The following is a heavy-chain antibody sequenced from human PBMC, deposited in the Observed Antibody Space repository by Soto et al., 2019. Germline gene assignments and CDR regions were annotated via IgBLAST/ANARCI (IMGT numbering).Heavy chain of an antibody. Sequence: PSETLSLTCNVSGGSVISGSYFWFLIRQPQGKGLEWIGYIYNSGNTKYNPSLKSRVTISADTSKNQFSLKLSSVTAADTAVDYFAREGRVDTVEEWGKGSLVTVS. CDR3: AREGRVDTVEE. D-gene: IGHD5-18*01. V-gene: IGHV4-61*01. CDR1: GGSVISGSYF. CDR2: IYNSGNT. J-gene: IGHJ4*02.